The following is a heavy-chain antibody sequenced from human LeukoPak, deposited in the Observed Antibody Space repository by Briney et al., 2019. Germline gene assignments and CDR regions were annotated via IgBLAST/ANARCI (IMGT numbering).Heavy chain of an antibody. CDR2: IYYSGST. D-gene: IGHD3-22*01. J-gene: IGHJ4*02. V-gene: IGHV4-31*03. CDR1: GGSISSGGYY. CDR3: ARGGYYDSSGYYRLDY. Sequence: SETLSLTCTVSGGSISSGGYYWSWIRQHPGKGLEWIGYIYYSGSTYYNPSLKSRVTIPVDTSKNQFSLKLSSVTAADTAVYYCARGGYYDSSGYYRLDYWGQGTLVTVSS.